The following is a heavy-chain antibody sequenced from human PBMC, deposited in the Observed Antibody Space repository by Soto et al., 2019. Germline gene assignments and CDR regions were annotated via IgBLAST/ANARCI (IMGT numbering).Heavy chain of an antibody. CDR1: GGSFSGYY. CDR2: INHSGST. V-gene: IGHV4-34*01. CDR3: ARIYSGYDSHDWFDP. J-gene: IGHJ5*02. Sequence: SETLSLTCAVYGGSFSGYYWSWIRQPPGKGLEWIGEINHSGSTNYNPSLKSRVTISVDTPKNQFSLKLSSVTAADTAVYYCARIYSGYDSHDWFDPWGQGTLVTVSS. D-gene: IGHD5-12*01.